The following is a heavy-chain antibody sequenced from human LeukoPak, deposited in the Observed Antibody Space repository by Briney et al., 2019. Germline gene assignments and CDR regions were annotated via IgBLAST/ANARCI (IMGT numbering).Heavy chain of an antibody. D-gene: IGHD6-19*01. CDR1: GFTFSSYA. Sequence: GGSLRLSCAASGFTFSSYAMSWVRQAPGKGLEWVSAISGSGGSTYYADSVKGRFTISRDNSKNTLYLQMNSLRAEDTAVYYCAKPAVAGTIRNWFDPGAREPWSPSPQ. CDR3: AKPAVAGTIRNWFDP. CDR2: ISGSGGST. V-gene: IGHV3-23*01. J-gene: IGHJ5*02.